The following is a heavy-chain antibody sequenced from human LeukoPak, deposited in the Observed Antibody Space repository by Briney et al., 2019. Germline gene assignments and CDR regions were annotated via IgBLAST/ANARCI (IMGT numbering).Heavy chain of an antibody. CDR3: ARSYPSSNVLLWFGEPPQGGAFDI. V-gene: IGHV4-38-2*02. J-gene: IGHJ3*02. CDR2: IYHSGST. Sequence: SETLSLTCTVSGYSISSGYYWGWIRQPPGKGLEWIGSIYHSGSTYYNPSLKSRVTISVDTSKNQFSLKLSSVTAADTAVYYCARSYPSSNVLLWFGEPPQGGAFDIWGQGTMVTVSS. D-gene: IGHD3-10*01. CDR1: GYSISSGYY.